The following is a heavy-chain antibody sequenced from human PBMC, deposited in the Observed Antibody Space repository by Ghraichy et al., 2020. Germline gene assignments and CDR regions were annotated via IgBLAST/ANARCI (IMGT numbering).Heavy chain of an antibody. J-gene: IGHJ6*02. CDR2: NYYSGST. D-gene: IGHD6-6*01. V-gene: IGHV4-59*01. CDR1: GGFISSYY. Sequence: SQTLSLTCTVSGGFISSYYWSWIRQPPGKGLEWIGYNYYSGSTNYNPSLKSRVTISVDTSKNQFSLKLSSVTAADTAVYYCARGGDSSSWDYYYGMDVWCQGTTVTVSS. CDR3: ARGGDSSSWDYYYGMDV.